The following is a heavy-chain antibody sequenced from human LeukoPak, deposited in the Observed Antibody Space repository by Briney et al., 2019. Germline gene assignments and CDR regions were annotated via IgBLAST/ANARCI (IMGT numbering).Heavy chain of an antibody. CDR1: GGSISSHY. J-gene: IGHJ4*02. CDR3: ARVNYYGSGSYAYYFDY. CDR2: IYYSGST. V-gene: IGHV4-59*11. D-gene: IGHD3-10*01. Sequence: PSETLSLTCTVSGGSISSHYWSWIRQPPGKGLEWIGYIYYSGSTNYNPSLESRVTISVDTSKNQFSLKLSSVTAADTAVYYCARVNYYGSGSYAYYFDYWGQGTLVTVSS.